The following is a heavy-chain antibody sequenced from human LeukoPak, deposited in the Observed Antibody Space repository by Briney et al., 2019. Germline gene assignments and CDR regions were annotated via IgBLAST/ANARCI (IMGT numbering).Heavy chain of an antibody. CDR1: GFIFRSYW. CDR2: IKQDGSEK. CDR3: ARGAGTGWRFDY. Sequence: GGSLRLSCVASGFIFRSYWMMWVRPAPGKGLEWVANIKQDGSEKYYVDSVKGRFTISRDNAKNSLFLQMNSLRDEDTAVYYCARGAGTGWRFDYWGQGTLVTVSS. J-gene: IGHJ4*02. V-gene: IGHV3-7*01. D-gene: IGHD6-19*01.